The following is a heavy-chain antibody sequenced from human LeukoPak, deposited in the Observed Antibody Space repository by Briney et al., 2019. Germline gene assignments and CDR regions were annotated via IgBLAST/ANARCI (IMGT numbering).Heavy chain of an antibody. D-gene: IGHD2-15*01. CDR1: GGSFSGYY. J-gene: IGHJ4*02. CDR2: INHSGST. Sequence: SETLSLTCAVYGGSFSGYYWSWIRQPPGKGLEWIGEINHSGSTNYNPSLKSRVTISVDTSKNQSSLKLSSVTAADTAVYYCAIAGYCSGGSCYYFDYWGQGTLVTVSS. CDR3: AIAGYCSGGSCYYFDY. V-gene: IGHV4-34*01.